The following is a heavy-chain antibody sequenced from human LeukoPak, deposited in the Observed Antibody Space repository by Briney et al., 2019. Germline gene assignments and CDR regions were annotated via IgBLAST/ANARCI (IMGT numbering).Heavy chain of an antibody. CDR3: ARGREIVVAALDY. J-gene: IGHJ4*02. CDR2: INPNSGGT. D-gene: IGHD3-22*01. CDR1: GYTFTVYY. Sequence: ASVKVSCKASGYTFTVYYMHWVRQAPGQGLEWMGWINPNSGGTNYAQKFQGRVTMTRDTSISTAYMELSRLRSDDTAAYYCARGREIVVAALDYWGQGTLVTVSS. V-gene: IGHV1-2*02.